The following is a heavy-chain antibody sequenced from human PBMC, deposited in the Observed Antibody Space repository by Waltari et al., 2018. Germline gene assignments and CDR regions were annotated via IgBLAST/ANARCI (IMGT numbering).Heavy chain of an antibody. CDR1: GFTFSSYA. J-gene: IGHJ5*02. D-gene: IGHD5-18*01. Sequence: EVKLLESGGGLEQPGGSLKLSCAASGFTFSSYAMSWVRQTPGKGLEGVAGISGDGGSTDYADSVKGRFTISRDNSKNTLYLQMNSLRAEDTAVYYCAKDRDTAMANCFDPWGQGTLVTVSS. CDR3: AKDRDTAMANCFDP. CDR2: ISGDGGST. V-gene: IGHV3-23*01.